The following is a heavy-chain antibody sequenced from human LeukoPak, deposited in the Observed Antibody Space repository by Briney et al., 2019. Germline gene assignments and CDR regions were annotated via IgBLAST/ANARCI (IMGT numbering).Heavy chain of an antibody. J-gene: IGHJ6*03. CDR3: ARDKYSSSSMDV. D-gene: IGHD6-6*01. CDR1: GGSISSYY. Sequence: SETLSLTCTVSGGSISSYYWSWIRQPPGKGLEWIAYIYYSGSTNYNPSLKSRVTISVDTSKNQFSLKLSSVTAADTAVYYCARDKYSSSSMDVWGKGTTVTVSS. V-gene: IGHV4-59*01. CDR2: IYYSGST.